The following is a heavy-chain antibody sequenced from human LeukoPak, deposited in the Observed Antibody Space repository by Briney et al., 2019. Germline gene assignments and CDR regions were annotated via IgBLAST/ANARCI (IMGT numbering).Heavy chain of an antibody. CDR2: IRYDGSNK. Sequence: PGGSLRLSCAASGFTFSNYGMHWVRQAPGKGLEWVAFIRYDGSNKYYADSVKGRFTISRDNSKNTLYLQMNSLRAEDTAVYYCARVDVGLEWLPRRIYYYYMDVWGKGTTVTVSS. J-gene: IGHJ6*03. D-gene: IGHD3-3*01. CDR1: GFTFSNYG. CDR3: ARVDVGLEWLPRRIYYYYMDV. V-gene: IGHV3-30*02.